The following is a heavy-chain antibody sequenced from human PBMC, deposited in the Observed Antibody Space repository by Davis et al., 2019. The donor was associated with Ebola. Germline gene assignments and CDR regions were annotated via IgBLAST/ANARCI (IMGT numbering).Heavy chain of an antibody. CDR2: IYSGGST. CDR3: ARGGGGTYLQNFDY. J-gene: IGHJ4*02. Sequence: GESLKISCTASGFSVSSHYMSWVRQAPGKGLEWVSIIYSGGSTYYAVSVRGRFTISRDNSNNTLYLQMNSLRAEDTAVYYCARGGGGTYLQNFDYWGQGTLVTVSS. CDR1: GFSVSSHY. D-gene: IGHD1-26*01. V-gene: IGHV3-66*01.